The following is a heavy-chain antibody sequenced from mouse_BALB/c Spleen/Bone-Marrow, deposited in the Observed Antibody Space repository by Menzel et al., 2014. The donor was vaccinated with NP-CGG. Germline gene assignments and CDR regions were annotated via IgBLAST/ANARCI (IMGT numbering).Heavy chain of an antibody. CDR1: GYTFTDYY. CDR2: IYPRNNNT. Sequence: QVQLQQSGPELVKPGASVKISCKASGYTFTDYYINWVKQTPGQGLEWIGWIYPRNNNTKYNERFKDKATLTVDTPSSTAYMQLSSLTSEDTAVYFCARGITTATFAYWGQGTLVTVSA. V-gene: IGHV1-84*02. J-gene: IGHJ3*01. CDR3: ARGITTATFAY. D-gene: IGHD1-2*01.